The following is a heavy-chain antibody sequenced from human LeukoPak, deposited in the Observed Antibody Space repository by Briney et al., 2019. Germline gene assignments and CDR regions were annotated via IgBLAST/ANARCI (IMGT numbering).Heavy chain of an antibody. V-gene: IGHV3-48*01. J-gene: IGHJ5*02. Sequence: GGSLRLSCAVSGFTLSLYGMNWVRQAPGKGLEWISHISASSSGIFYADSVKGRFITSRDNTRSSLYLQMNSLRAEDTAVYYCVRDPSSVRLPFSSWGQGTLVTVSS. CDR1: GFTLSLYG. D-gene: IGHD6-6*01. CDR2: ISASSSGI. CDR3: VRDPSSVRLPFSS.